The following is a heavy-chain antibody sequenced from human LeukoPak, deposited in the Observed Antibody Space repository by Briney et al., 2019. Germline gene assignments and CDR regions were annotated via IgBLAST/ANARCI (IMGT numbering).Heavy chain of an antibody. J-gene: IGHJ4*02. V-gene: IGHV3-64*01. Sequence: GGSLRLSCAASGFTFSSYGMSWVRQAPGKGLEYVSAISSNGDNTYYANSVKGRFTISRDNSKYTLYLQMGSLRPEDMAVYYCARAPREGYSGSYYDYWGQGTLVTVSS. CDR2: ISSNGDNT. D-gene: IGHD1-26*01. CDR1: GFTFSSYG. CDR3: ARAPREGYSGSYYDY.